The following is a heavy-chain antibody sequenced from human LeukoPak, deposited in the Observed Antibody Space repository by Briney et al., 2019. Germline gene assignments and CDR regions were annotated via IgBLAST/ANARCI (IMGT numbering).Heavy chain of an antibody. CDR1: GFSFSVYA. CDR3: ARVSSSGYDEFDY. CDR2: INSNGDTI. J-gene: IGHJ4*02. Sequence: GGSLRLSCAASGFSFSVYAMHWVRQAPGKGLEYVSAINSNGDTIYYANSVKGRFTISRDNSKNTLYLQMGSLRGEDTAVYYCARVSSSGYDEFDYWGQGTLVTVSS. V-gene: IGHV3-64*01. D-gene: IGHD3-22*01.